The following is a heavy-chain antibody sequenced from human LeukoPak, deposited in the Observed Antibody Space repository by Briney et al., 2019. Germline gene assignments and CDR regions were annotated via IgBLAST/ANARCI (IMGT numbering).Heavy chain of an antibody. D-gene: IGHD6-13*01. J-gene: IGHJ4*02. CDR1: GFTFSSYA. V-gene: IGHV3-23*01. Sequence: PGGSLRLSCAASGFTFSSYAMSWVRQAPGKGLEWVSAISGSGGSTYYADSVKGRFTISRDNSKNTLYLQMNSLRAEDTAVYYCAKAINRGSIAAASDYWGQGTLVTVSS. CDR2: ISGSGGST. CDR3: AKAINRGSIAAASDY.